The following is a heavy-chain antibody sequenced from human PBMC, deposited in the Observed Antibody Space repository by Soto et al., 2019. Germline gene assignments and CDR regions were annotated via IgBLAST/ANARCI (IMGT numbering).Heavy chain of an antibody. V-gene: IGHV1-46*01. CDR2: INPSGGST. Sequence: ASVKVSCKASGYTFTSYYMHWVRQAPGQGLEWMGIINPSGGSTSYAQKFQGRVTMTRDTSTSTVYMELSSLRSEDTAVYYCARGGTVRRGGYSYGWLWGQGTLVTVSS. J-gene: IGHJ1*01. D-gene: IGHD5-18*01. CDR1: GYTFTSYY. CDR3: ARGGTVRRGGYSYGWL.